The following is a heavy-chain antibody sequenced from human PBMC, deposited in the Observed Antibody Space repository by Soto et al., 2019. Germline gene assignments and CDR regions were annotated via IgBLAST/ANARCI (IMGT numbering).Heavy chain of an antibody. J-gene: IGHJ4*02. CDR1: GYTFTSYG. V-gene: IGHV1-18*01. D-gene: IGHD4-4*01. Sequence: ASVKVSCKASGYTFTSYGISWVRQAPGQGLEWMGWISAYNGNTNYAQKLQGRVTMTTDTSTSTAYMELRSLRSDDTAVYYCARAPIVTEPYTYFDYWGQGTLVTVSS. CDR2: ISAYNGNT. CDR3: ARAPIVTEPYTYFDY.